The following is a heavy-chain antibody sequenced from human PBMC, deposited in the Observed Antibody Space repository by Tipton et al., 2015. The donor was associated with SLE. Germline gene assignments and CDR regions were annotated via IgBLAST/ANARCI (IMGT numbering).Heavy chain of an antibody. J-gene: IGHJ3*02. Sequence: SGFTFSRYGMQWVRQAPGKGLEWVAFIRYDGSNKYYADSVKGRFTISRDNSKNTLNLQMNSLRAEDTAVYYCAKDPYYYDSGGGDAFDIWGQGTMVTVSS. CDR1: GFTFSRYG. CDR3: AKDPYYYDSGGGDAFDI. CDR2: IRYDGSNK. V-gene: IGHV3-30*02. D-gene: IGHD3-22*01.